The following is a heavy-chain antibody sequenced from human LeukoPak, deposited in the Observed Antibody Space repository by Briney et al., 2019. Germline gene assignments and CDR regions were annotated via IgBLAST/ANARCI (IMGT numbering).Heavy chain of an antibody. CDR3: ATRYSSGWYPFDY. D-gene: IGHD6-19*01. CDR1: GGSISSYY. V-gene: IGHV4-59*08. J-gene: IGHJ4*02. CDR2: IYYSGST. Sequence: SETLSLTCTVSGGSISSYYWSWIRQPPGKGLEWIGYIYYSGSTNSNPSLKSRVTISVDTSKNQFSLKLSSVTAADTAVYYCATRYSSGWYPFDYWGQGTLVTVSS.